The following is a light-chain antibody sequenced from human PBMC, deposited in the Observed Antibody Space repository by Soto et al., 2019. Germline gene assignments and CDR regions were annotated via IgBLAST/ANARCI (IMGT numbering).Light chain of an antibody. V-gene: IGLV1-44*01. CDR3: AALDDTLNGYV. Sequence: QSVLTQPHSASGTPGQRVTISCSGSSSNIGSNTVNWYQQLSGTAPKLLIYSNDQRPSGVPARFSGSKSGTSASLAISGLQSEDEADHYCAALDDTLNGYVFGAWTKLTVL. CDR1: SSNIGSNT. CDR2: SND. J-gene: IGLJ1*01.